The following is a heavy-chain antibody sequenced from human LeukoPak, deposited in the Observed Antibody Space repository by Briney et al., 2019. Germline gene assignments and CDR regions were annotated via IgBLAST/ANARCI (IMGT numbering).Heavy chain of an antibody. D-gene: IGHD5-12*01. J-gene: IGHJ4*02. CDR3: ARYSGYDPFDY. V-gene: IGHV1-2*02. CDR1: GYTFTGYY. Sequence: EASVKDSCKASGYTFTGYYMHWVRQAPGQGLEWMGWINPNSGGTNYAQKFQGRVTMTRDTSISTAYMELSRLRSDDTAVYYCARYSGYDPFDYWGQGTLVTVSS. CDR2: INPNSGGT.